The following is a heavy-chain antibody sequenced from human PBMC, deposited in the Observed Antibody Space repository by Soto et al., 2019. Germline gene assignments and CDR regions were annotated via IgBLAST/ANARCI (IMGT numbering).Heavy chain of an antibody. D-gene: IGHD6-19*01. CDR1: GFTFGDYA. V-gene: IGHV3-49*03. Sequence: GGSLRLSCTASGFTFGDYAMSWFRQAPGKGLEWVGFIRSKAYGGTTEYAASVKGRFTISRDDSKSIAYLQMNSLKTEDTAVYYCTRVLVGPSSGWFFDYWGQGTLVTVS. J-gene: IGHJ4*02. CDR3: TRVLVGPSSGWFFDY. CDR2: IRSKAYGGTT.